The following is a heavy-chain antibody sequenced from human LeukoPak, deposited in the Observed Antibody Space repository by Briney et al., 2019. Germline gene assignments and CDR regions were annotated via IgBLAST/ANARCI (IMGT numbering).Heavy chain of an antibody. V-gene: IGHV7-4-1*02. CDR2: INTNTGNP. D-gene: IGHD4-23*01. J-gene: IGHJ4*02. Sequence: ASVKVSCKAYGYTFTSYAMNWVRQAPGQGLEWMGWINTNTGNPTYAQGFTGRFVFSLDTSVSTAYLQISSLKAEDTAVYYCAREPADYGGNSGDFDYWGQGTLVTVSS. CDR3: AREPADYGGNSGDFDY. CDR1: GYTFTSYA.